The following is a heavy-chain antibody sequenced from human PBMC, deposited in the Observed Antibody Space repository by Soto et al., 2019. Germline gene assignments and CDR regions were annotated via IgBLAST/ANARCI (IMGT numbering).Heavy chain of an antibody. CDR3: ATPSVECGGDCYDFDD. J-gene: IGHJ4*02. CDR2: VNHSGST. CDR1: GDSFSGYY. V-gene: IGHV4-34*01. Sequence: QVQLQQWGAGLLKPSETLSLTCAVYGDSFSGYYCSWIRQPPGKGLEWIGEVNHSGSTNYNPSLKSRVSISVDTSKNQFSLRLRYVTAADTALYYCATPSVECGGDCYDFDDWGQGTLVTVSS. D-gene: IGHD2-21*02.